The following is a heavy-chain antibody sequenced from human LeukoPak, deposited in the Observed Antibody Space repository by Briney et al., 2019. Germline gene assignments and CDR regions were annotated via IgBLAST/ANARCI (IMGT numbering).Heavy chain of an antibody. CDR2: ISGDGSIT. J-gene: IGHJ4*02. V-gene: IGHV3-74*01. Sequence: GGSLRLSCATSGFAFSSYWVLWVRQAPGKGLVWVSRISGDGSITTYADSVKGRFTISRDNTKNILYLQMNSLRDEDTATYYCARSQFDYWGQGILVTVSS. CDR1: GFAFSSYW. CDR3: ARSQFDY.